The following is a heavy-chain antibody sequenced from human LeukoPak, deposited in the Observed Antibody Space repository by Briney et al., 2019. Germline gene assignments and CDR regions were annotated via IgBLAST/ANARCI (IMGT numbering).Heavy chain of an antibody. CDR1: GFTFNSYS. V-gene: IGHV3-21*01. CDR3: ARASGDIVETATMGSY. Sequence: PGGSLRLSCAASGFTFNSYSMTWIRQAPGKGLDWVSSISSSSSSIYYADSVKGRFTISRDNAKNSLYLQMNSLRAEDRAVYYCARASGDIVETATMGSYWGQGTLVTVSS. D-gene: IGHD5-18*01. CDR2: ISSSSSSI. J-gene: IGHJ4*02.